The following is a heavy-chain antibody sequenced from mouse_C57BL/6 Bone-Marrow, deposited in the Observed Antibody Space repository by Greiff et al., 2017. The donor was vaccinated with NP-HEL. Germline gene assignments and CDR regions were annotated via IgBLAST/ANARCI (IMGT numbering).Heavy chain of an antibody. CDR2: ISNGGGST. CDR3: ARHAYYGSSYYAMDY. CDR1: GFTFSDYY. V-gene: IGHV5-12*01. Sequence: EVQLVESGGGLVQPGGSLKLSCAASGFTFSDYYMYWVRQTPEKRLEWVAYISNGGGSTYYPDTVKGRFTISRDNAKNTLYLQMSRLKSEDTAMYYCARHAYYGSSYYAMDYWGQGTSVTVSS. D-gene: IGHD1-1*01. J-gene: IGHJ4*01.